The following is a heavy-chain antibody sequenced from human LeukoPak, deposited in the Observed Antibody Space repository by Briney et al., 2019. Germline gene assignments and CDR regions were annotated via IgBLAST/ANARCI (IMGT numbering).Heavy chain of an antibody. V-gene: IGHV4-4*07. D-gene: IGHD3-10*01. J-gene: IGHJ4*02. CDR3: ARDSYYYGSGSYYLDY. Sequence: SETLSLTCSVSGGSISSYYWSWIRQPAGKGLEWIGRTHTSGSTNYNPSLKSRVTMSVDTSKNQFSLKLSSVTAADTAVYYCARDSYYYGSGSYYLDYWGQGTLVTVSS. CDR2: THTSGST. CDR1: GGSISSYY.